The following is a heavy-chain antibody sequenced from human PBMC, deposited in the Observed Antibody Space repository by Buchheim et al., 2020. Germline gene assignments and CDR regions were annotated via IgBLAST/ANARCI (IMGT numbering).Heavy chain of an antibody. J-gene: IGHJ5*02. CDR3: ARGLAARRKWFDP. CDR2: INHSGST. Sequence: QVQLQQWGAGLLKPSETLSLTCAVYGGSFSGYYWSWIRQPPGKGLEWIGEINHSGSTNYNPSLKSRVTISVDTSKNKFSLKLSSVTAADTAVYYCARGLAARRKWFDPWGQGTL. D-gene: IGHD6-6*01. CDR1: GGSFSGYY. V-gene: IGHV4-34*01.